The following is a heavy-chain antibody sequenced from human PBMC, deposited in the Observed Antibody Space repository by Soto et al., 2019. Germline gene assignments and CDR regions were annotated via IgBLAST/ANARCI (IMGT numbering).Heavy chain of an antibody. V-gene: IGHV4-61*01. D-gene: IGHD6-6*01. CDR3: ARKSVAARPWWFDP. Sequence: SETLSLTCTVSGGSVSSGSYYWSWIRQPPWKGLEWIGYIYYSGSTNYNPSLKSRVTISVDTSKNQFSLKLSSVTAADTAVYYCARKSVAARPWWFDPWGQGTLVTVSS. CDR2: IYYSGST. CDR1: GGSVSSGSYY. J-gene: IGHJ5*02.